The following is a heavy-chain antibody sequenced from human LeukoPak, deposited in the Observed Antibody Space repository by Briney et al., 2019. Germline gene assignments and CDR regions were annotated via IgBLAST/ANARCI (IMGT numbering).Heavy chain of an antibody. V-gene: IGHV1-18*01. J-gene: IGHJ4*02. CDR1: GYAFSSYG. Sequence: ASVKVSCKASGYAFSSYGIGWVRHAPGQGLEWMGWVGPYNRKTNYSQKFQGRVTMTTDTSTNTAYLELRTLRSDDTAVYYCARGAPRGVWNFYFDYWGQGTLVTDSS. CDR3: ARGAPRGVWNFYFDY. D-gene: IGHD1-7*01. CDR2: VGPYNRKT.